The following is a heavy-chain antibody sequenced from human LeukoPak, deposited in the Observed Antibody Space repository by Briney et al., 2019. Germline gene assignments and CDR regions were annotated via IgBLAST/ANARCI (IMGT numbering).Heavy chain of an antibody. J-gene: IGHJ4*02. CDR1: GFTFSSYW. V-gene: IGHV3-30*02. D-gene: IGHD2-2*01. CDR3: AKGPRCSSTSCYGTHYFDY. Sequence: GGSLRLSCAASGFTFSSYWMHWVRQAPGKGLEWVAFIRYDGSNKYYADSVKGRFTISRDNSKNTLYLQMNSLRAEDTAVYYCAKGPRCSSTSCYGTHYFDYWGQGTLVTVSS. CDR2: IRYDGSNK.